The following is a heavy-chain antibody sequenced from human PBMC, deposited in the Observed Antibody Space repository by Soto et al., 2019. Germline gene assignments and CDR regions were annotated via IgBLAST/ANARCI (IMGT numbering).Heavy chain of an antibody. D-gene: IGHD3-9*01. J-gene: IGHJ5*02. CDR2: IYYSGST. V-gene: IGHV4-59*08. CDR3: ARLSLVLRYFDWFPRWFDP. Sequence: SETLSLTCTVSGGSISSYYWSWIRQPPGKGLEWIGYIYYSGSTNYNPSLKSRVTISVDTSKNQFSLKLSSVTAADTAVYYCARLSLVLRYFDWFPRWFDPWGQGTLVTVSS. CDR1: GGSISSYY.